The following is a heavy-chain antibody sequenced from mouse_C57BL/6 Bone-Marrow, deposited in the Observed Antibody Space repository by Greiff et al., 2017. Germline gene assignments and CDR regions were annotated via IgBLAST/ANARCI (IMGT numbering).Heavy chain of an antibody. Sequence: VQLKQSGAELVRPGTSVMVSCKASGYAFTNYLIEWVKQRPGQGLEWIGVINPGSGGTNYNEKFKGKATLTADKSSSTAYMQLSSLTSEDSAVYFCARSKNWDSWFAYWGQGTLVTVSA. CDR1: GYAFTNYL. CDR3: ARSKNWDSWFAY. J-gene: IGHJ3*01. CDR2: INPGSGGT. V-gene: IGHV1-54*01. D-gene: IGHD4-1*01.